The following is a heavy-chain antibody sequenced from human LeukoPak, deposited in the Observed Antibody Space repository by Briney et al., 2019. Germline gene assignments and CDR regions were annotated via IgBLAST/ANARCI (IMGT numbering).Heavy chain of an antibody. V-gene: IGHV1-46*01. D-gene: IGHD3-22*01. Sequence: ASVKVSCKASGYTFTSYYMHWVRQAPGQGLEWMGIINPSGGSTSYAQKLQGRVTVTTDTSTSTAYMELRSLRSDDTAVYYCARYYYDSSGPIDYWGQGTLVTVSS. CDR2: INPSGGST. CDR3: ARYYYDSSGPIDY. J-gene: IGHJ4*02. CDR1: GYTFTSYY.